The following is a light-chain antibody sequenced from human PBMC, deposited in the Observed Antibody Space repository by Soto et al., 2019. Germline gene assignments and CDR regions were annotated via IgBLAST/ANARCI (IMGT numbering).Light chain of an antibody. V-gene: IGLV2-14*01. J-gene: IGLJ1*01. CDR1: SRDVGGYNY. CDR2: EVS. Sequence: QSVLTQPASVSGSPGQSITISCTGTSRDVGGYNYVSWYQHHPGKAPKLMIYEVSSRPSGLSNRFSGSKSGNTASLTISGLQAEDEADYYCSSYTTSSTYVFGTRTKLTVL. CDR3: SSYTTSSTYV.